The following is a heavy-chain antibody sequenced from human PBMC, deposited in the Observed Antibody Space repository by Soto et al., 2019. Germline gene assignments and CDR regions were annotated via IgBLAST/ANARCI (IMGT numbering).Heavy chain of an antibody. V-gene: IGHV3-66*01. CDR2: IYSGGST. Sequence: GGSLRLSCAASGFTVSSNYMSWVRQAPGKGLEWVSVIYSGGSTYYADSVKGRYTISRDNSKNTLYLQMNSLRAEDTAVYYCARERVLWFGELLSGPKAYYFDYWGQGTLVTVSS. CDR1: GFTVSSNY. D-gene: IGHD3-10*01. J-gene: IGHJ4*02. CDR3: ARERVLWFGELLSGPKAYYFDY.